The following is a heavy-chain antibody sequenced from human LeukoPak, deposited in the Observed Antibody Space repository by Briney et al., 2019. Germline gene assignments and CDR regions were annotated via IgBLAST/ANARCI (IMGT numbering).Heavy chain of an antibody. Sequence: GSLRLSCAASGFTVSSSYMSWVRQAPGKGLEWVSVIYSGGTTYYADSVKGRFTISRDGSGNTLYLQMNSLRAEDTAVYFCARQIPLAGTFYFDNWGQGTLVTVSS. D-gene: IGHD6-19*01. CDR3: ARQIPLAGTFYFDN. CDR2: IYSGGTT. V-gene: IGHV3-53*01. J-gene: IGHJ4*02. CDR1: GFTVSSSY.